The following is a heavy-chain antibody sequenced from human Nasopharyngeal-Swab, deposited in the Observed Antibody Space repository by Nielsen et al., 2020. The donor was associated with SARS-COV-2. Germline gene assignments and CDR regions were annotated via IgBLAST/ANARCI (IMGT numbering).Heavy chain of an antibody. Sequence: GESLKISRAASGFTFSSYSMNWVRQAPGKGLEWVSYISSSSSTIYYADSVKGRFTISRDNAKNSLYLQMNSLRDEDTAVYYCARVGPYYYDSSGYDVEYWGQGTLVTVSS. CDR3: ARVGPYYYDSSGYDVEY. CDR2: ISSSSSTI. J-gene: IGHJ4*02. D-gene: IGHD3-22*01. V-gene: IGHV3-48*02. CDR1: GFTFSSYS.